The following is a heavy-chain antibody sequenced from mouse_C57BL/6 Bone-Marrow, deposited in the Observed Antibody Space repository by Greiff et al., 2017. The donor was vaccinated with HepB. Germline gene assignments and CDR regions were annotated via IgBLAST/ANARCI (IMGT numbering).Heavy chain of an antibody. V-gene: IGHV1-81*01. CDR1: GYTFTSYG. Sequence: QVQLQQSGAELARPGASVKLSCKASGYTFTSYGISWVKQRTGQGLEWIGEIYPRSGNTYYNEKLKGKATLTADKSSSTAYMELRSLTSEDSAVYFCARSDYYGFYFDYWGQGTTLTVSS. J-gene: IGHJ2*01. CDR2: IYPRSGNT. D-gene: IGHD1-1*01. CDR3: ARSDYYGFYFDY.